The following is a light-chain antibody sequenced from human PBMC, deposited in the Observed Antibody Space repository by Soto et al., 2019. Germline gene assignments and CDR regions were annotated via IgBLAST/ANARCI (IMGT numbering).Light chain of an antibody. V-gene: IGLV2-14*01. CDR3: SSYTSSSTVI. CDR1: SSDVGGYNY. J-gene: IGLJ2*01. CDR2: EVS. Sequence: QSALTQPASVSGSPGQSITISCTGTSSDVGGYNYVSWYQQHPGKAPKLMIYEVSNRPSGVSNRFSGSKSGNTASLTISGLQAEDEADNYYSSYTSSSTVIFGGGTKLTVL.